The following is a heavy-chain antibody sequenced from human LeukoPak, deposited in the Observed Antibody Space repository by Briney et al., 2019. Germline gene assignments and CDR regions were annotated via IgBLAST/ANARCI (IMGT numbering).Heavy chain of an antibody. V-gene: IGHV4-34*01. J-gene: IGHJ4*02. Sequence: SETLSLTCAVYGGSFSGYYWNWIRQPPGKGLEWIGEINHSGSTNYNPSLKSRVTISVDTPKNQFSLKLSSVTAADTAVYYCAGLIPMRYYDSSGYFDYWGQGTLVTVSS. D-gene: IGHD3-22*01. CDR2: INHSGST. CDR1: GGSFSGYY. CDR3: AGLIPMRYYDSSGYFDY.